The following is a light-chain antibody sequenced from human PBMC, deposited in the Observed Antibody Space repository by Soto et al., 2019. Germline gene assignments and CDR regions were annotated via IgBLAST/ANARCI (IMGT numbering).Light chain of an antibody. Sequence: QTVVTQEPSFSVSPGGTVTLTCGLSSCSVSTGHFPSWYQQTPGHAPRTLIYGTNSRSSGVPDRFSGSILGTKAALTITGAEADDESDYYCVLYMGGGTYVFGAGTKLTVL. CDR2: GTN. CDR3: VLYMGGGTYV. CDR1: SCSVSTGHF. V-gene: IGLV8-61*01. J-gene: IGLJ1*01.